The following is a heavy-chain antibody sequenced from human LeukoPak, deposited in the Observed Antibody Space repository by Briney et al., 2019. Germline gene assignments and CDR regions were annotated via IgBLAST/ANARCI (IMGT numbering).Heavy chain of an antibody. CDR1: GGSISSYY. CDR3: ARLVNYYDSSGYIHPPYAFDI. CDR2: IYTSGST. J-gene: IGHJ3*02. Sequence: SSETLSLTCTVSGGSISSYYWSWIRQPPGKGLEWVGYIYTSGSTNYNPSLKSRVTISVDTSKNQFSLKLSSVTAADTAVYYCARLVNYYDSSGYIHPPYAFDIWGQGTMVTVSS. V-gene: IGHV4-4*09. D-gene: IGHD3-22*01.